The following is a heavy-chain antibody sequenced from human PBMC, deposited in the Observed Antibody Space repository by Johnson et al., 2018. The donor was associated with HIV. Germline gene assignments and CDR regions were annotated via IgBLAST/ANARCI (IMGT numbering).Heavy chain of an antibody. CDR1: AFTFSDYY. V-gene: IGHV3-11*04. Sequence: QMLLVESGGGLVQPGRSLKLSCAASAFTFSDYYMSWIRQPPGKGLEWVSHISRGGSAIYYADSVKARFSISRDDAKNSLYLQMNSLRAGDTAVYYCAKGPEWIWSRSAFDIWGQGTMVTVSS. D-gene: IGHD2-2*03. CDR3: AKGPEWIWSRSAFDI. J-gene: IGHJ3*02. CDR2: ISRGGSAI.